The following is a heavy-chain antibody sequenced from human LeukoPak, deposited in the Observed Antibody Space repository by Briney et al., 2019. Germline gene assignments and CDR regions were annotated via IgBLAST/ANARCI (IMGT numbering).Heavy chain of an antibody. CDR1: GFTVSSNY. CDR3: AREYYDILTGYYSPFDY. Sequence: GGSLRLSWAASGFTVSSNYMSWVRQAPGKGLEWVSVIYSGGSTYYADSVKGRFTISRDNSKNTLYLQMNSLRAEDTAVYYCAREYYDILTGYYSPFDYWGQGTLVTVSS. V-gene: IGHV3-53*01. D-gene: IGHD3-9*01. J-gene: IGHJ4*02. CDR2: IYSGGST.